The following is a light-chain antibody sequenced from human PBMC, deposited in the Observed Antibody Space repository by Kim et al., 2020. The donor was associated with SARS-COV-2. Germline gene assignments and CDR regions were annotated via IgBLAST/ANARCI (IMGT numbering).Light chain of an antibody. V-gene: IGKV3-20*01. CDR3: QQYGRSLWT. Sequence: SPGERATPSCRASQTGSNTYLAWYQQRPGQAPRLLIYAASSRATDIPDRFIGSGSGTDFTLTISRLEPEDFAVYYCQQYGRSLWTFGQGTKVDIK. CDR2: AAS. CDR1: QTGSNTY. J-gene: IGKJ1*01.